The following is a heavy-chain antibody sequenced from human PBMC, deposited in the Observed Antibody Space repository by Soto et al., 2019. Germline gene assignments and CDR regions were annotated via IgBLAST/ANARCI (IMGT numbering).Heavy chain of an antibody. J-gene: IGHJ2*01. CDR3: ARATTVENWYFDL. D-gene: IGHD4-17*01. V-gene: IGHV4-4*01. Sequence: QVQLQESGPGLVKPSGTLSLTCAVSGGSISSSNWWSWVRQPPGKGLEWIGEIYHSGSTNYNPSLNSRVTTSVDKSKNQYSLKLRSVTAADTAVYCCARATTVENWYFDLWGRGTLVTVSS. CDR1: GGSISSSNW. CDR2: IYHSGST.